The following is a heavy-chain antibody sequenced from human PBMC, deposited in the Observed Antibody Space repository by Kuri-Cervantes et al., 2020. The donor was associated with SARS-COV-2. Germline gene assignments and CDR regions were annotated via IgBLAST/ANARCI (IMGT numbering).Heavy chain of an antibody. V-gene: IGHV3-23*01. CDR1: GFTFNSYV. CDR2: SGNGGGT. CDR3: ARDGTRKTYDFWSGYLYYYYYMDV. J-gene: IGHJ6*03. Sequence: GESLKISCAASGFTFNSYVMSWVRQAPGKGLEWVSTSGNGGGTYYADSVKGRFTISRDNAKNTLYLQMNSLRAEDTAVYYCARDGTRKTYDFWSGYLYYYYYMDVWGKGTTVTVSS. D-gene: IGHD3-3*01.